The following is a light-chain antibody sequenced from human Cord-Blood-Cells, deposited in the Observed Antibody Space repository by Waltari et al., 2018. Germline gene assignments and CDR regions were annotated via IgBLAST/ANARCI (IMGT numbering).Light chain of an antibody. V-gene: IGKV3-11*01. CDR2: DAS. Sequence: EIVLTQSTATLSLSPGERATLSCRASQSVSSYLAWYQQKAGQAPSLLIYDASNRATGIPARFSGSGSGTDFTLTISSLEPEEFAVYYCQQRSNWYTFGQGTKLEIK. J-gene: IGKJ2*01. CDR1: QSVSSY. CDR3: QQRSNWYT.